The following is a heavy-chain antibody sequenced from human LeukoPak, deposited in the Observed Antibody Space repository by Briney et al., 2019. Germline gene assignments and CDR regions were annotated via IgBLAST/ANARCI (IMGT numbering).Heavy chain of an antibody. Sequence: GGSLRLSCAASGFTFSNAWMSWVRQAPGKGLEWVGRIISKVDGGTADYAAPVKGRFTISRDDSKTTVYLQMNSLKTEDTAVYYCSTSGGTTTRFVDYWGQGTLVSVSS. D-gene: IGHD2/OR15-2a*01. V-gene: IGHV3-15*01. CDR2: IISKVDGGTA. CDR3: STSGGTTTRFVDY. CDR1: GFTFSNAW. J-gene: IGHJ4*02.